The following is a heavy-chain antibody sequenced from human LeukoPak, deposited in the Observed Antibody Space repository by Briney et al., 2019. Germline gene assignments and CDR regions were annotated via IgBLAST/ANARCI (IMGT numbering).Heavy chain of an antibody. CDR2: ISGSGGST. CDR1: GFTFSTYA. Sequence: PGGSLRLSCAASGFTFSTYAMSWVRQAPGEGLEWVSAISGSGGSTYYADSVKGRFTISRGNSKNTLYLQMNSLRAEDTAVYYCAKQFWRTQRYNWFDPWGQGTLVTVSS. CDR3: AKQFWRTQRYNWFDP. V-gene: IGHV3-23*01. J-gene: IGHJ5*02. D-gene: IGHD3-3*01.